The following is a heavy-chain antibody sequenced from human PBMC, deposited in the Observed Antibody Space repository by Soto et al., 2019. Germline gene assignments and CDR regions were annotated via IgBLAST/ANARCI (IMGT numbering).Heavy chain of an antibody. Sequence: QVQLVESGGGGVQPGRSLRLSCAASGFTFSDYAMHWVRQAPGKGLEWVAVITYDGSNKDYADSVKGRFTISRDISKNTLYLQMNSLRADDTAVYYCARDHRGYWGQGTLVTVSS. CDR2: ITYDGSNK. CDR1: GFTFSDYA. CDR3: ARDHRGY. V-gene: IGHV3-30*04. J-gene: IGHJ4*02.